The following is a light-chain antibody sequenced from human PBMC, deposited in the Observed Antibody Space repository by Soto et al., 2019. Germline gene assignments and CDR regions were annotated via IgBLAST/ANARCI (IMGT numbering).Light chain of an antibody. CDR2: DVS. Sequence: SVLPQPPSASGSPGQSVTISCTGSSSDVGGYNYVSWYQQYPGKAPKLMIYDVSKRPSGVPDRFSGSKSGNTASLTVSGLQAEDEADYYCSSYAGTNNALFGGGTKVTVL. V-gene: IGLV2-8*01. CDR1: SSDVGGYNY. J-gene: IGLJ2*01. CDR3: SSYAGTNNAL.